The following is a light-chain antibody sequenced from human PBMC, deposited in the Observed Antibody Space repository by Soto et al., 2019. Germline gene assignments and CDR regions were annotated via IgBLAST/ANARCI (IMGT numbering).Light chain of an antibody. CDR2: GAS. V-gene: IGKV1-27*01. J-gene: IGKJ3*01. CDR3: QKYSSAPFN. Sequence: DIQMTQSPSSLSASVGDRVTVTCRASQGISNFLAWYQQKPGKVPKVLIYGASTLQSGVASRFSGSGFGTEFTLTISSLQPEDVATYYCQKYSSAPFNFGPGTKVDIK. CDR1: QGISNF.